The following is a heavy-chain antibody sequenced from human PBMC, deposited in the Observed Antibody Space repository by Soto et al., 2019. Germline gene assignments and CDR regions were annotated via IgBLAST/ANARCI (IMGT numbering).Heavy chain of an antibody. CDR2: ISGGGGST. CDR1: GFTFSSYA. Sequence: EVRLVDSGGGLVQPGGSLRLSCAASGFTFSSYAMTWVRQAPGTGLEWVSAISGGGGSTYYADSVKGRFTISRDNSTNTLYLHMNSLRAEDTAVYYCAKEPPSYYDNGGYYSLQMDVWGQGTTVTVSS. J-gene: IGHJ6*02. V-gene: IGHV3-23*04. CDR3: AKEPPSYYDNGGYYSLQMDV. D-gene: IGHD3-22*01.